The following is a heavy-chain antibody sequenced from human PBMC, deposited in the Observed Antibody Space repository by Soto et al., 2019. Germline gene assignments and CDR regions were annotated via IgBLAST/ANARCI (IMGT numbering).Heavy chain of an antibody. D-gene: IGHD3-16*01. Sequence: SETLSLSCTVSGGSVNSGSYFWSWIRQTPGKGLEWIGYVYYTGRTSYNPSLKSRVTISADTSKNQVSLMLTSVTAADTALYYCARDYDCFDHWGQGILDTVSS. V-gene: IGHV4-61*01. J-gene: IGHJ4*02. CDR3: ARDYDCFDH. CDR1: GGSVNSGSYF. CDR2: VYYTGRT.